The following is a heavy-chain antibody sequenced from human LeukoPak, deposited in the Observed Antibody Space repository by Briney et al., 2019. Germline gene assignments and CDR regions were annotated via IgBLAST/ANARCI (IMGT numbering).Heavy chain of an antibody. D-gene: IGHD6-6*01. CDR2: IYYSGST. V-gene: IGHV4-59*01. Sequence: PSETLSLTCTVSGGSISSYYWSWIRQPPGKGLEWIGYIYYSGSTNYNPSLKSRVTISVDTSKNQFSLKLSSVTAADTAVYYCARCKAAREYYYYGMDVWGQGTTVTVSS. J-gene: IGHJ6*02. CDR3: ARCKAAREYYYYGMDV. CDR1: GGSISSYY.